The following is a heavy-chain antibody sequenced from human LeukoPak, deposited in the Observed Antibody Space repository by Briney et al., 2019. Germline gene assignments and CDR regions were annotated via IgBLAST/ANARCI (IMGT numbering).Heavy chain of an antibody. Sequence: GGSLRLSSAASGFTFTSYAINWVRQAPGKGLEWVSAISGSGGSTYYADSVKGRFTISRDNSKNTLYLQMNSLRAEDTAVYYCAPKNGLIVLVPAALGLRGQGTLVTVSS. CDR2: ISGSGGST. D-gene: IGHD2-2*01. CDR3: APKNGLIVLVPAALGL. V-gene: IGHV3-23*01. CDR1: GFTFTSYA. J-gene: IGHJ4*02.